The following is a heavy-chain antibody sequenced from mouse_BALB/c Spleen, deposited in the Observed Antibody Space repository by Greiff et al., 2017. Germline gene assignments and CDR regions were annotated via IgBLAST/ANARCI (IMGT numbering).Heavy chain of an antibody. CDR1: GYTFTSYW. V-gene: IGHV1-7*01. Sequence: VQLQQSGAELAKPGASVKMSCKASGYTFTSYWMHWVKQRPGQGLEWIGYINPSTGYTEYNQKFKDKATLTADKSSSTAYMQLSSLTSEDSAVYYCATFLGMDYWGQGTSVTVSS. CDR2: INPSTGYT. D-gene: IGHD3-3*01. J-gene: IGHJ4*01. CDR3: ATFLGMDY.